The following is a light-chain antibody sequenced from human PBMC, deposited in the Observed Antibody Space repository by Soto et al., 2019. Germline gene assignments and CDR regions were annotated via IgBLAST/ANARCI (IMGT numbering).Light chain of an antibody. CDR2: SNN. V-gene: IGLV1-44*01. CDR1: SSNIGSNP. Sequence: QAVVTQPPSASGTPGQRVTISCSGSSSNIGSNPVNWYQQLPGTAPKLLIYSNNQRPSGVPDRFSGSKSGTSASLAISGLQSEDEADYYCAAWDDSLNGQVVFGGGTKLTVL. CDR3: AAWDDSLNGQVV. J-gene: IGLJ2*01.